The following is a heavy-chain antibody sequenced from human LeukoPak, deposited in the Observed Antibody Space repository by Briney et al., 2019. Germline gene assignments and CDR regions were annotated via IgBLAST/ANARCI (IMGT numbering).Heavy chain of an antibody. Sequence: SETLSLTCTVSGGSISSYYWSWIRQPPGKGLEWIGYIYYSGSTNYNPSLKSRVTISVDTSKNQFSLKLSSVTAADTAVYYCARDYYGSGSYYNNRPFDYWGQGTLVTVSS. V-gene: IGHV4-59*01. CDR3: ARDYYGSGSYYNNRPFDY. J-gene: IGHJ4*02. CDR1: GGSISSYY. CDR2: IYYSGST. D-gene: IGHD3-10*01.